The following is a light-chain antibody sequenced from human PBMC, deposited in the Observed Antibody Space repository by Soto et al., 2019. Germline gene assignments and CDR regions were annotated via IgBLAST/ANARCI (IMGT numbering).Light chain of an antibody. CDR3: ISYTDFSGPYD. J-gene: IGLJ1*01. V-gene: IGLV2-14*01. CDR1: SSGVGGCNS. CDR2: EAS. Sequence: QSVLTLPASASGSPGQSIGISCTGTSSGVGGCNSVSWYEHHPGKAPKLLISEASHRPPGISNRFCGSTSSNTASLPITGRQAEDETNYICISYTDFSGPYDCETGTKVTVL.